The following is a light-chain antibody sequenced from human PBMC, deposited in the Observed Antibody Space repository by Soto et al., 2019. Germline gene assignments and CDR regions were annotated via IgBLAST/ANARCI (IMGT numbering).Light chain of an antibody. J-gene: IGLJ1*01. CDR2: DDS. CDR3: QVWDDDSDHHV. Sequence: SSVLTQPPSVSVAPGQTARITCGGDNLGSKSVHWYQQKPGQAPVLVVYDDSDRPSGIPERFSGSNSGNTATLTISRVGAGDEADYYCQVWDDDSDHHVFGTGTKLTVL. CDR1: NLGSKS. V-gene: IGLV3-21*02.